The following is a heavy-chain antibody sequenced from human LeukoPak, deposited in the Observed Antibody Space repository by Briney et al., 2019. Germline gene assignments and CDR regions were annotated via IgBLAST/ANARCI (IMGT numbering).Heavy chain of an antibody. D-gene: IGHD6-19*01. CDR2: IYYSGST. CDR3: ARDGAVARLNYFDY. J-gene: IGHJ4*02. Sequence: SEILSLTCTVSGGSISSSSYYWGWIRQPPGKGLEWTGSIYYSGSTYYNPSLKSRVTISVDTSKNQFSLKLSSVTAADTAVYYCARDGAVARLNYFDYWGQGTLVTVSS. V-gene: IGHV4-39*01. CDR1: GGSISSSSYY.